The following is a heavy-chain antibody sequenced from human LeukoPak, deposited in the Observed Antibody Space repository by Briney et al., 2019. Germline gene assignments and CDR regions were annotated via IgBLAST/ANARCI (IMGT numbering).Heavy chain of an antibody. CDR2: INPSSGAT. J-gene: IGHJ3*01. D-gene: IGHD1-26*01. CDR3: ATLLPATRDPRYAVDV. CDR1: GYTFTGYY. V-gene: IGHV1-2*02. Sequence: ASVKVSCKPSGYTFTGYYIHWVRQAPGQGLEWMAWINPSSGATTYALKFQDRVTVTWDTSISTVYMELSSLISDDSALYYCATLLPATRDPRYAVDVWGQGTMVTVSS.